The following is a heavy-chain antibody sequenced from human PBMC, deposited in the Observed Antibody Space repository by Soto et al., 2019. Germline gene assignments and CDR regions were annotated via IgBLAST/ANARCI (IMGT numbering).Heavy chain of an antibody. CDR2: INPGNGNT. Sequence: ASVKVSFKASGYTFTSYAIHWVRQAPGQRLEWMGWINPGNGNTKYSQKFPGRITITRDTSTSTAYMELSSLRSEDTAVYYCAAEIYSGGKCCSFDSWGQGSLVTVSS. D-gene: IGHD2-21*01. CDR1: GYTFTSYA. J-gene: IGHJ4*02. V-gene: IGHV1-3*01. CDR3: AAEIYSGGKCCSFDS.